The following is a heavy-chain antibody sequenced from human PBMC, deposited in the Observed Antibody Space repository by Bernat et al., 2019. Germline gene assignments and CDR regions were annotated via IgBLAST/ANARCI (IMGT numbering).Heavy chain of an antibody. CDR1: GFMFDDYA. D-gene: IGHD6-6*01. J-gene: IGHJ6*01. V-gene: IGHV3-9*01. CDR2: ISWKSDMR. Sequence: EVQLVESGGGLVQPGRSLRLSCADSGFMFDDYAMHWVRQVPGKGLEWVSGISWKSDMRGYANSENDRFTIARYNAKNSLYLQMNNQNAEDTALYYCVKDARQYSSSNYSMDVLGQGTTVTVSS. CDR3: VKDARQYSSSNYSMDV.